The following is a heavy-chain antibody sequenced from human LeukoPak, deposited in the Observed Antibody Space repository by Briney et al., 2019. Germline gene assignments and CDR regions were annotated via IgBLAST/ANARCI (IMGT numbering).Heavy chain of an antibody. D-gene: IGHD1-14*01. V-gene: IGHV3-74*01. J-gene: IGHJ4*02. CDR3: ASRTGVY. Sequence: GGSLRLSCAASRFTLSSYWMHWVRQAPGKGLVWVSRINTDGSSTNYADSVKGRFTISRDNAMNTLYLQMNNLRAEDTAVYYCASRTGVYWGQGTLVSISS. CDR2: INTDGSST. CDR1: RFTLSSYW.